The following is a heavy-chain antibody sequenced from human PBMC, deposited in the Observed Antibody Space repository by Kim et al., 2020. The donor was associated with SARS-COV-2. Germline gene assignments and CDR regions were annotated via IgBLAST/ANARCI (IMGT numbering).Heavy chain of an antibody. CDR3: VKDSTYSSGWYPLGY. D-gene: IGHD6-19*01. J-gene: IGHJ4*02. Sequence: VESRRGRFTISRDDTKNTLYLQINSMRDDDTAVYYCVKDSTYSSGWYPLGYWGQGTLVTVTS. V-gene: IGHV3-33*06.